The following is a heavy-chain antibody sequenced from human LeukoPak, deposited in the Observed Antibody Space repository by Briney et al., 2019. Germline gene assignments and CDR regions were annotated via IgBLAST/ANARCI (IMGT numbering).Heavy chain of an antibody. CDR2: IKWNADN. Sequence: SAVTLGNPTQTLTLSCTFSGFSFSNPGLGVGWIRPPPGKALEGRELIKWNADNRYSASLKSRLPIVKATYKKQVVLSMTDFDPGDTATYYCAHRRDAVAGLFDYWGEGTPVTVSS. D-gene: IGHD6-19*01. J-gene: IGHJ4*02. CDR3: AHRRDAVAGLFDY. CDR1: GFSFSNPGLG. V-gene: IGHV2-5*01.